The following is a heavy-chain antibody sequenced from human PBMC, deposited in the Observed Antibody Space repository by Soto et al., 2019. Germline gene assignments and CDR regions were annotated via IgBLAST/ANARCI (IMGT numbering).Heavy chain of an antibody. J-gene: IGHJ4*02. V-gene: IGHV3-23*01. CDR1: GFTFSSYA. Sequence: EVQLLESGGGLVQPGGSLRLSCAASGFTFSSYAMSWVRQAPGKGLEWVSAISGSGGSTYYADSVKGRFTVSRDNSKNTLYLQMNSLRAEDTAVYYCAKDDEHIVVVTAIDVHRYFDYWGQGTLVNVSS. D-gene: IGHD2-21*02. CDR2: ISGSGGST. CDR3: AKDDEHIVVVTAIDVHRYFDY.